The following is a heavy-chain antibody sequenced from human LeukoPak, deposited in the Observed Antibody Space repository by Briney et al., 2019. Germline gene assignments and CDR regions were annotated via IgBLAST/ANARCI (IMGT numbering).Heavy chain of an antibody. Sequence: GGSLRLSCAASGFTFDDYAMHWVRQAPGKGLEWVSGISWNGGSIGYADSVKGRFTISRDNAKNSLYLQTNSLRAEDMALYYCAKGYSSGWYLGPADYWGQGTLVTVSS. D-gene: IGHD6-19*01. CDR3: AKGYSSGWYLGPADY. V-gene: IGHV3-9*03. J-gene: IGHJ4*02. CDR2: ISWNGGSI. CDR1: GFTFDDYA.